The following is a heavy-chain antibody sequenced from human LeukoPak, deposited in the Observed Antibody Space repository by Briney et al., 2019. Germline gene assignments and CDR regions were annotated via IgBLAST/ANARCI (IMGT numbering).Heavy chain of an antibody. D-gene: IGHD6-13*01. V-gene: IGHV3-30-3*01. Sequence: GGSLRLSCAASGFTFSSYAMHWVRQAPGKGLEWVAVISYDGSNKYYADSVKGRFTISRDNSKNTLYLQMNSLRAKDTAVYYCASPIAAAPGWGQGTLVTVSS. J-gene: IGHJ4*02. CDR3: ASPIAAAPG. CDR1: GFTFSSYA. CDR2: ISYDGSNK.